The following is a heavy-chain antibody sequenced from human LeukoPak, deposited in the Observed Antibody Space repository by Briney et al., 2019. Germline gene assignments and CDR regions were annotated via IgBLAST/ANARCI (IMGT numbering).Heavy chain of an antibody. Sequence: PGGSLRLSCAASGFTFSTYGIHWVRQAPGKGLEWVAFIRYDGSNKYYADSVKGRFTISKDNSKNTLFLQMNSLRPEDTAVYYCARVAATEIAFDVWGQGTMVTVSS. CDR1: GFTFSTYG. V-gene: IGHV3-30*02. CDR2: IRYDGSNK. D-gene: IGHD2-15*01. J-gene: IGHJ3*01. CDR3: ARVAATEIAFDV.